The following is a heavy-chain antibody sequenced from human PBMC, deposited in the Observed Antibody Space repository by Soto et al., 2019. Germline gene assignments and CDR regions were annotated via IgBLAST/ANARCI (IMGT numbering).Heavy chain of an antibody. D-gene: IGHD1-26*01. CDR3: ARELASSGSPLDY. J-gene: IGHJ4*02. CDR2: IYYSGST. V-gene: IGHV4-30-4*01. Sequence: SLTCTVSGGSISSVDYYWSWIRQPPGKGLEWIGYIYYSGSTYYNPSLKSRVTISVDTSKNQFSLKLSSVTAADTAVYYCARELASSGSPLDYWGQGTLVTVSS. CDR1: GGSISSVDYY.